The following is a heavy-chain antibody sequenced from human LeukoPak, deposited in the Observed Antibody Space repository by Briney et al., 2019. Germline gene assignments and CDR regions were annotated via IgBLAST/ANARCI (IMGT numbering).Heavy chain of an antibody. D-gene: IGHD3-16*01. J-gene: IGHJ4*02. CDR3: AIDASMINFDY. CDR1: GYTFTVYS. CDR2: ITTSTGKP. V-gene: IGHV7-4-1*02. Sequence: ASVKVSCKASGYTFTVYSINWLRQAPGQGLEWMGWITTSTGKPTYAQGFTGRFVFSLDTSVSTTYLHINSLKAEDTAVYYCAIDASMINFDYWGQGSLVTVSS.